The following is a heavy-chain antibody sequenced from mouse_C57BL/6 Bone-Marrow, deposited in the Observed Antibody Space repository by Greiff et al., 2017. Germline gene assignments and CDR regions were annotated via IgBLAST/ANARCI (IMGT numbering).Heavy chain of an antibody. CDR2: IDPENGDT. CDR1: GFNIKDDY. J-gene: IGHJ4*01. D-gene: IGHD2-3*01. CDR3: TTCGYYSYYAMDY. Sequence: VQLQQSGAELVRPGASVKLSCTASGFNIKDDYMHWVKQRPEQGLEWIGWIDPENGDTEYASQFQGKATITADTSSNTAYLQLSSLTSEDTAVYYCTTCGYYSYYAMDYWGQGTSVTVSS. V-gene: IGHV14-4*01.